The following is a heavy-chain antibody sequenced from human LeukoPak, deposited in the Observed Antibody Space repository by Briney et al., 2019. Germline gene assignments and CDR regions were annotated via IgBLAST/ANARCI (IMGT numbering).Heavy chain of an antibody. CDR2: ISSSSSTI. CDR3: ARADQGVLLGAFDI. J-gene: IGHJ3*02. D-gene: IGHD3-10*01. CDR1: GFTFSSYS. Sequence: GGSLRLSCAASGFTFSSYSMNWVRQAPGKGLEWVSYISSSSSTIYYADSVKGRFTISRDNAKNSLYLQMNSLRAEDTAVYYCARADQGVLLGAFDIWGQGTMVTVPS. V-gene: IGHV3-48*04.